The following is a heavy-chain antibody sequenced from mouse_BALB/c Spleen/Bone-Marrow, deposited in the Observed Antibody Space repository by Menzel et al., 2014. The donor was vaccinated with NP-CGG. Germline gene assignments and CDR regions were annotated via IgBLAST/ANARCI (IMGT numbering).Heavy chain of an antibody. CDR2: INPYNGGT. CDR3: ARDYDYGNYAMDY. J-gene: IGHJ4*01. Sequence: EVKLVESGPELVKPGASMKISCKASGYSFTGYSMNWVKQSHGKNLEWIGLINPYNGGTSYNQKFKGKATITVDKSSSTAYMELLSLTSEDSAVYYCARDYDYGNYAMDYWGQGTSVTVSS. CDR1: GYSFTGYS. V-gene: IGHV1-18*01. D-gene: IGHD2-4*01.